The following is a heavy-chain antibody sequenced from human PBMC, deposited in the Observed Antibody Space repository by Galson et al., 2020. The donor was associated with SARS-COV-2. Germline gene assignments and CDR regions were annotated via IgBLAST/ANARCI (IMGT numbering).Heavy chain of an antibody. CDR2: ISSSSSTI. CDR3: AREVNERWFDP. J-gene: IGHJ5*02. V-gene: IGHV3-48*01. D-gene: IGHD1-1*01. Sequence: GGSLRLSCAASGFTFSSYSMNWVRQAPGKGMEWDSSISSSSSTIYYADSVKGRFTISRDNAKNSLYLQMNSLRAEDTAVYYCAREVNERWFDPWGQGTLVTVSS. CDR1: GFTFSSYS.